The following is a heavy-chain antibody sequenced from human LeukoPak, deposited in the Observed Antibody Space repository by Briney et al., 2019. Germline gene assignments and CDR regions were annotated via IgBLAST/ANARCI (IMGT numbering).Heavy chain of an antibody. J-gene: IGHJ5*02. CDR3: TRGRRVVPAAILGWFDP. Sequence: SETLSLTCTVSGGSISSYYWSWIRQPAGKGLEWIGRIYTSGSTNYNPSLKSRVTISVDTSKNQFSLKLSSVTAADTAVYYCTRGRRVVPAAILGWFDPWGQGTLVTVSS. V-gene: IGHV4-4*07. CDR1: GGSISSYY. D-gene: IGHD2-2*02. CDR2: IYTSGST.